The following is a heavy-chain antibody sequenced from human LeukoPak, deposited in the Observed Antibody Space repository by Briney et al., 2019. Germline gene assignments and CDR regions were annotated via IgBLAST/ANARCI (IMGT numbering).Heavy chain of an antibody. CDR3: ARAVSGTYYAWFDP. D-gene: IGHD1-26*01. CDR2: INQDGSEK. V-gene: IGHV3-7*04. J-gene: IGHJ5*02. Sequence: GGSLRLSCAASGFXFTSYWISWVRQAPGKGLEWVANINQDGSEKYYVDSVKGRFTISRDNAKNSLYLQMNSLRAEDTALYYCARAVSGTYYAWFDPWGQGTLVTVSS. CDR1: GFXFTSYW.